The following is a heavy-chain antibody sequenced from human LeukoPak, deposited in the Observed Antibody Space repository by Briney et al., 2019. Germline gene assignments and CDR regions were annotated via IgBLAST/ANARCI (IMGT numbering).Heavy chain of an antibody. D-gene: IGHD6-13*01. V-gene: IGHV3-33*01. Sequence: GGSLRLSCAASGFTFSSYGMHWVRQAPGKGLEWVAVIWYDGSNKYYADSVKGRFTISRDNAKNSLYLQMSSLRDEDTAVYYCARAAYSSSPDYWGQGTLVTVSS. CDR1: GFTFSSYG. CDR2: IWYDGSNK. J-gene: IGHJ4*02. CDR3: ARAAYSSSPDY.